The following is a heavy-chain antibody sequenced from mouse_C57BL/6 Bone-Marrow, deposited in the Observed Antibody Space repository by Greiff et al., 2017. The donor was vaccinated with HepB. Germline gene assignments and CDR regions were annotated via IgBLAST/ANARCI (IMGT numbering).Heavy chain of an antibody. V-gene: IGHV1-59*01. D-gene: IGHD1-1*01. J-gene: IGHJ2*01. Sequence: VQLQQPGAELVRPGPSVKLSCKASGYTFTSYWMHWVKQRPGQGLEWIGVIDPSDSYTNYNQKFKGKATLTVDTSSSTAYMQLSSLTSEDSAVYYCARSYGSSYDDYWGQGTTLTVSS. CDR2: IDPSDSYT. CDR3: ARSYGSSYDDY. CDR1: GYTFTSYW.